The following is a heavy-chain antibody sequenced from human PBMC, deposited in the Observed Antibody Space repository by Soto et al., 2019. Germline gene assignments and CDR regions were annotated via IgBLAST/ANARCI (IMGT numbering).Heavy chain of an antibody. V-gene: IGHV4-59*01. J-gene: IGHJ4*02. CDR2: IYYSGST. D-gene: IGHD5-18*01. CDR3: ARADVDTAMTFDY. CDR1: GGSISSYY. Sequence: SETLSLTCTVSGGSISSYYWSWIRQPPGKGLEWIGYIYYSGSTNYNPSLKSRVTISVDTSKNQFSLKLSSVTAADTAVYYCARADVDTAMTFDYWGQGTLVTVSS.